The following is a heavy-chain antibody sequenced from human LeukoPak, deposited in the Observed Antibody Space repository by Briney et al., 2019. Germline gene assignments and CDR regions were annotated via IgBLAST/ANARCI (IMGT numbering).Heavy chain of an antibody. D-gene: IGHD1-26*01. CDR1: GGTFSSYA. CDR3: ARGPGELLAMEYFQH. CDR2: IIPILGIA. Sequence: SVKVSCKASGGTFSSYAISWVRQAPGQGLEWMGRIIPILGIANYAQKFQGRVTITADKSTSTAYMELSSLRSEDTAVYYCARGPGELLAMEYFQHWGQGTLVTVSS. J-gene: IGHJ1*01. V-gene: IGHV1-69*04.